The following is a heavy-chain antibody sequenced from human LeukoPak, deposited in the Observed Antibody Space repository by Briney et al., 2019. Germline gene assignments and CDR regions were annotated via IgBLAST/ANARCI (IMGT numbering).Heavy chain of an antibody. J-gene: IGHJ4*02. CDR3: ARGGCRGDCIPFEN. V-gene: IGHV1-2*02. CDR2: IHPNSDGT. Sequence: GASVKVSRKASGYTFTGHYLHWVRQAPGQGLEWMGWIHPNSDGTSYAQKFQGRVTMTRDTSTSTAYMELTRLMSDDTAVYYCARGGCRGDCIPFENWGQGTLVTVSS. D-gene: IGHD2-21*02. CDR1: GYTFTGHY.